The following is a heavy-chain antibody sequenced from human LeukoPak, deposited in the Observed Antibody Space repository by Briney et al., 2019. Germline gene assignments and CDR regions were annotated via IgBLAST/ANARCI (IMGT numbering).Heavy chain of an antibody. CDR1: GYSFTSYW. Sequence: NHGESLKISCKGSGYSFTSYWIGWVRQMPGKGLEWMGIIYPGDSDTRYSPSFQGQVTISADKSISTAYLQWSSLKASDTAMYYCARLIYGGNSVGASDIWGQGTMVTVSS. D-gene: IGHD4-23*01. CDR3: ARLIYGGNSVGASDI. CDR2: IYPGDSDT. J-gene: IGHJ3*02. V-gene: IGHV5-51*01.